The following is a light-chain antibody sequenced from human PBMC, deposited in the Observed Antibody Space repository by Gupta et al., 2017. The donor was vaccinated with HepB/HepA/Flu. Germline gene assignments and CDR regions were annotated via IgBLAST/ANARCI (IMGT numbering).Light chain of an antibody. CDR3: SAHSGGNDV. V-gene: IGLV2-8*01. Sequence: SALPQPPSASGSPVQSVTISCTGTSSDVGAYKYVSWHQQHPGKAPKVIIYEVNKRPSGGPDRFSGSKSGNTAVLTVSGLQAEDEADYYCSAHSGGNDVFGAGTQVTVL. CDR2: EVN. J-gene: IGLJ1*01. CDR1: SSDVGAYKY.